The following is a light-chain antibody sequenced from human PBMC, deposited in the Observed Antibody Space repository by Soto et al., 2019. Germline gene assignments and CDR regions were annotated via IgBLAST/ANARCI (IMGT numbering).Light chain of an antibody. V-gene: IGLV2-14*01. CDR2: DVS. CDR1: SIDVGGYNY. J-gene: IGLJ2*01. Sequence: QSALTQPASVSGSPGQSITISCTGTSIDVGGYNYVSWYQQHPGKAPKLMIYDVSNWPSGVSNRFSGSKSGNTASLTISGLQAEDEADYYCSSYTSSSVVFGGGTKLTVL. CDR3: SSYTSSSVV.